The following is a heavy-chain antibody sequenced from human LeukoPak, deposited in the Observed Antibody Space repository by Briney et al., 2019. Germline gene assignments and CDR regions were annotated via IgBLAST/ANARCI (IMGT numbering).Heavy chain of an antibody. D-gene: IGHD3-16*02. V-gene: IGHV3-48*01. Sequence: GGSLRLSCAASGFSFSNYAMNWVRQAPGKGLEWVSYISISSSTIYYADSVKGRFTISRDNAKNSLYLQMNSLRAEDTAVYYCARGSYYFDYWGQGTLVTVSS. CDR3: ARGSYYFDY. J-gene: IGHJ4*02. CDR2: ISISSSTI. CDR1: GFSFSNYA.